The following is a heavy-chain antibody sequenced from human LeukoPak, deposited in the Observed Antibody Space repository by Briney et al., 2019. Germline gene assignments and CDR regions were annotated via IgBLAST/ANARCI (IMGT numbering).Heavy chain of an antibody. CDR2: IKQDGTEK. CDR3: AREDHSNYEY. V-gene: IGHV3-7*01. D-gene: IGHD4-11*01. Sequence: GGSLRLSCAASGFTFSSYWMSWVRQAPGKGLEWVASIKQDGTEKYYVDSVKGRFTISEDNAKNSLYLQMNSLRAEDTAVYYCAREDHSNYEYWGQGTLVTVSS. CDR1: GFTFSSYW. J-gene: IGHJ4*02.